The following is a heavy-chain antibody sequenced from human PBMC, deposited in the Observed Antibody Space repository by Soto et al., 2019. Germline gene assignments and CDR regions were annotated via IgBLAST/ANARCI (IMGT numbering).Heavy chain of an antibody. CDR2: ISGSGVSA. CDR3: AQDQKFGELLTVDC. Sequence: EVQLLESGGGLVKPGRSLRLSCAASGFIFANYAMSWVRQTPGKGLEWVSAISGSGVSAYYAESVKGQFTISRDNSKNTLYLQMDSMRVEDTAVYYCAQDQKFGELLTVDCWGQGTLVTVSS. J-gene: IGHJ4*02. CDR1: GFIFANYA. V-gene: IGHV3-23*01. D-gene: IGHD3-10*01.